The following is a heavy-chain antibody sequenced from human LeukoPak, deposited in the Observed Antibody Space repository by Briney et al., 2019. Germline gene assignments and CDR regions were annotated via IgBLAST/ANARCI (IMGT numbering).Heavy chain of an antibody. CDR3: ARDLGCSTSSCRYNWFDP. CDR2: ISQSGGRST. CDR1: GFTFSNYA. D-gene: IGHD2-2*01. Sequence: GGSLRLSCAASGFTFSNYAMTWVRQAPGEGLEWVAFISQSGGRSTVYADSVRGRFTISRDNSEDTLYLQMNSLRAEDTAVYHCARDLGCSTSSCRYNWFDPWGQGTLVTVSS. J-gene: IGHJ5*02. V-gene: IGHV3-23*01.